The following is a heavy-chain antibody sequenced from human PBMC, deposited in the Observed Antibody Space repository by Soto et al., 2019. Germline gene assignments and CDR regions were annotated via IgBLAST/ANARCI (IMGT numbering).Heavy chain of an antibody. CDR2: ISYDGSNK. J-gene: IGHJ4*02. V-gene: IGHV3-30*18. CDR1: GVTFSSYG. Sequence: GGSLRITCAASGVTFSSYGLHWVRQVPGKGLEWVAVISYDGSNKYYADSVKGRFTISRDNSKNTLYLQMNSLRAEDTAVYYCAKGAYGSGYYFDYWGQGTLVTVSS. CDR3: AKGAYGSGYYFDY. D-gene: IGHD3-10*01.